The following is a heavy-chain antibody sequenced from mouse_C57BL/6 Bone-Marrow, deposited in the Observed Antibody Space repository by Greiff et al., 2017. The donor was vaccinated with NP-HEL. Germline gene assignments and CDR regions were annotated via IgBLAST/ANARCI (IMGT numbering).Heavy chain of an antibody. V-gene: IGHV1-50*01. CDR2: IDPSDSYT. CDR1: GYTFTSYW. Sequence: VQLQQPGAELVKPGASVKLSCKASGYTFTSYWMQWVKQRPGQGLEWIGEIDPSDSYTNYNQKFKGKATLTVDTSSSTAYMQLSSLTSEDSAVYYCASLYYYGSSYFDYWGQGTTLTVSS. J-gene: IGHJ2*01. CDR3: ASLYYYGSSYFDY. D-gene: IGHD1-1*01.